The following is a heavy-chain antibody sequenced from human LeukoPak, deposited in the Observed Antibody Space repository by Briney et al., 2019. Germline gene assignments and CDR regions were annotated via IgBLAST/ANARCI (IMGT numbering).Heavy chain of an antibody. CDR1: GFTFSSYW. CDR3: ARDLAAAGIN. CDR2: ISSSSSYI. Sequence: GGSLRLSCAASGFTFSSYWMHWVRQAPGQGLEWVSSISSSSSYIYYADSVKGRFTISRDNAKNSLYLQMNSLRAEDTAVYYCARDLAAAGINWGQGTLVTVSS. D-gene: IGHD6-13*01. V-gene: IGHV3-21*01. J-gene: IGHJ4*02.